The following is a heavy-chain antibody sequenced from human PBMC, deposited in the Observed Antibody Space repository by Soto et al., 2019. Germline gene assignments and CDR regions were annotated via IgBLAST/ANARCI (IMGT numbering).Heavy chain of an antibody. V-gene: IGHV5-51*01. CDR3: ARLRGGVGYCIITCCDDYYYGMDV. CDR2: IYPGDSDT. CDR1: GYSFTSYW. D-gene: IGHD2-2*01. J-gene: IGHJ6*02. Sequence: GESLKISCKGSGYSFTSYWIGWVRQMPGKGLEWMGIIYPGDSDTRYSPSFQCQVTISADKSISTAYLQWSSLKASDTAMYYCARLRGGVGYCIITCCDDYYYGMDVWAQGTTVTVSS.